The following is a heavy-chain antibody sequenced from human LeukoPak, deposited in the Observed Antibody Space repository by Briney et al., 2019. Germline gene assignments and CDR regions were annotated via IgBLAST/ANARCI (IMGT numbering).Heavy chain of an antibody. Sequence: ASVKVSCKASGYTFTSYGISWVRQAPGQGLEWMGWINPDSGGTNYAQKFQGRVTMTRDTSITTAYMEMSRLRSDDTALYYCARSPHILTGENFDYWGQGTLVTVSS. J-gene: IGHJ4*02. CDR2: INPDSGGT. D-gene: IGHD3-9*01. CDR3: ARSPHILTGENFDY. V-gene: IGHV1-2*02. CDR1: GYTFTSYG.